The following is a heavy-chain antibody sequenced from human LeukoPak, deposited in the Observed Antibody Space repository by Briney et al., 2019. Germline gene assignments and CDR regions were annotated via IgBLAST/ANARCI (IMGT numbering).Heavy chain of an antibody. CDR3: ARDWGRDGYNYRAFDI. D-gene: IGHD5-24*01. Sequence: ASVKVSCKASGYTFTNYAMSWVRQAPGQGLEWMGWINTNTGNPTYAQGFTGRFVFSLDTSVSTAYLQISSLKAEDTAVYYCARDWGRDGYNYRAFDIWGQGTMVTVSS. CDR1: GYTFTNYA. CDR2: INTNTGNP. V-gene: IGHV7-4-1*02. J-gene: IGHJ3*02.